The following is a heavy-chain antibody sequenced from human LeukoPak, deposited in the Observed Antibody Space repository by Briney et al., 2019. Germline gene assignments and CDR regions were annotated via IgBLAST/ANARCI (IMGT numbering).Heavy chain of an antibody. CDR2: VSGSAYSK. D-gene: IGHD3-3*01. CDR3: AKWMVRNDFWSGAFDI. CDR1: GFTFNSYS. J-gene: IGHJ3*02. Sequence: PGGSLRLSCAASGFTFNSYSMGWVRQAPGQGLEWVSAVSGSAYSKYYADSVKGRLTISRDNSKNTLYLQMNSLRAEDTAVYFCAKWMVRNDFWSGAFDIWGQGTMVTVSS. V-gene: IGHV3-23*01.